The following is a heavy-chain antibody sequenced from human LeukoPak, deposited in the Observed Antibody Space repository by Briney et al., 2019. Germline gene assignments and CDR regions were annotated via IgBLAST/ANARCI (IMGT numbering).Heavy chain of an antibody. CDR1: GFTFSTYG. V-gene: IGHV3-33*01. Sequence: GGSLRLSCAASGFTFSTYGIHCVRTAPGNGLEWVAVIWSDGSHKYYADSVKARFIISRDNSKNTLYLQMNSLRVEDTAVYYCARAVGPYDFWGQGTLVTVSS. CDR3: ARAVGPYDF. D-gene: IGHD3-10*01. CDR2: IWSDGSHK. J-gene: IGHJ4*02.